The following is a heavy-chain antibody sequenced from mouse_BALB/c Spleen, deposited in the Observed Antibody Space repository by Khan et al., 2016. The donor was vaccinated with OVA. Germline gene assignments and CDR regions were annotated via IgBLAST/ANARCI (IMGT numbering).Heavy chain of an antibody. CDR2: LGCRGST. V-gene: IGHV3-2*02. CDR1: GFSFTSDYV. J-gene: IGHJ2*01. CDR3: ASGRLVHRYPDYVDY. D-gene: IGHD2-3*01. Sequence: EVQLQESRPGLLKPSPSLSLTCTVTGFSFTSDYVWNWIRKFPGNKLEWMAYLGCRGSTTYNPSLRSQTSITPDTSKNQFFLQFNSVTTEDTAIFYRASGRLVHRYPDYVDYWGQGTTLTVSS.